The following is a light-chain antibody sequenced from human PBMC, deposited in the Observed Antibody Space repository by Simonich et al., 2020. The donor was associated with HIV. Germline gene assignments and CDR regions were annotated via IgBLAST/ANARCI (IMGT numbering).Light chain of an antibody. CDR1: QSINSW. CDR2: KAS. J-gene: IGKJ2*01. Sequence: DIQMTQSPSTLSASVGNRVTITCRAGQSINSWLAWYQQKPGKAPKLLIYKASSLEGGVPSRFSGSGSGTEFTLTISSLQPDDFATYYCQQYNSYRYTFGHGTKLETK. V-gene: IGKV1-5*03. CDR3: QQYNSYRYT.